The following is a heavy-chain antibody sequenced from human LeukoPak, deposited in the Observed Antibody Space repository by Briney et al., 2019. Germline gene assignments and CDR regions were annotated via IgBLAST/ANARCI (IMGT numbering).Heavy chain of an antibody. Sequence: GGSLRLSCAASGFTFSSYSINWVRQAPGKGLEWVSSISSSSSYIYYADSVKGRFTISRDNAKNSLYLQMNSLRAEDTAVYYCPRDGEWHYFDWLLSGYYYYYMDVWGKGTTVTVSS. D-gene: IGHD3-9*01. CDR3: PRDGEWHYFDWLLSGYYYYYMDV. CDR2: ISSSSSYI. V-gene: IGHV3-21*01. CDR1: GFTFSSYS. J-gene: IGHJ6*03.